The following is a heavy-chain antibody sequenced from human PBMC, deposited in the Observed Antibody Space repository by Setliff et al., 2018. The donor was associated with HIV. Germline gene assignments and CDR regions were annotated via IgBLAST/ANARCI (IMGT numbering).Heavy chain of an antibody. CDR1: GGSISSYY. D-gene: IGHD3-22*01. V-gene: IGHV4-4*07. J-gene: IGHJ3*02. CDR3: ARDHLGTMIVVADDAFDI. Sequence: NPSETLSLTCTVSGGSISSYYWSWIRQPAGKGLEWIGRIYTSGSTNYNPSLKSRVTMSVDTSENQFSLKLSSVTAADTAVYYCARDHLGTMIVVADDAFDIWGQGTMVTVSS. CDR2: IYTSGST.